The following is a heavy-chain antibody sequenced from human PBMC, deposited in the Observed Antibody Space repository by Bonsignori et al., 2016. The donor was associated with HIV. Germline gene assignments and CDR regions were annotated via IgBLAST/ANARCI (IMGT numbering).Heavy chain of an antibody. CDR3: ARAEIVGAMLISYYFDY. CDR2: ISSSSSYI. Sequence: VRQMPGKGLEWVSSISSSSSYIYYADSVKGRFTISRDNAKNSLYLQMNSLRAEDTAVYYCARAEIVGAMLISYYFDYWGQGTLVTVSS. D-gene: IGHD1-26*01. J-gene: IGHJ4*02. V-gene: IGHV3-21*01.